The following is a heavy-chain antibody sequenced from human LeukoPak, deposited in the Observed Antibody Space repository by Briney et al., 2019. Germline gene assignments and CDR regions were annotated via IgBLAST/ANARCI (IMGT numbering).Heavy chain of an antibody. CDR1: GGSISSYY. V-gene: IGHV4-59*12. D-gene: IGHD6-13*01. Sequence: PSETLSLTCTVSGGSISSYYWSWIRQPPGKGLEWIGYIYYSGSTNYNPSLKSRVTISVDTSKNQFSLKLSSVTAADTAVYYCARDHWPSSFFDYWGQGTLVTVSS. CDR3: ARDHWPSSFFDY. J-gene: IGHJ4*02. CDR2: IYYSGST.